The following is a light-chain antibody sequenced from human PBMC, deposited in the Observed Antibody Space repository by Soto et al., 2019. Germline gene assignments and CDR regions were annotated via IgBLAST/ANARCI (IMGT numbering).Light chain of an antibody. J-gene: IGKJ5*01. CDR2: DAS. V-gene: IGKV3-15*01. CDR1: QSVSNN. CDR3: QQYKNWPLIT. Sequence: EIVLTQSPGTLSLSPGEIATLSCRASQSVSNNYLAWYQQKPGQAPRLLIYDASTRATGLPARFSGSGSGTEFTLTVSSLQSEDFAVYYCQQYKNWPLITFGQGTRLEIK.